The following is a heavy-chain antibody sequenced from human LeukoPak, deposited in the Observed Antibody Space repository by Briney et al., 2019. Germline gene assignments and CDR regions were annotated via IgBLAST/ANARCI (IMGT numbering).Heavy chain of an antibody. CDR3: TRHLRLPDCSGGSCYGFYFDY. D-gene: IGHD2-15*01. V-gene: IGHV3-73*01. CDR2: IRSKANSYAT. J-gene: IGHJ4*02. Sequence: PGGSLKLSCAASGFTFSGSAMHWVRQASGKGLEWVGRIRSKANSYATAYAASVKGRFTISRDDSKNTAYLQMNSLKTEDTAVYYCTRHLRLPDCSGGSCYGFYFDYWGQGTLVTVSS. CDR1: GFTFSGSA.